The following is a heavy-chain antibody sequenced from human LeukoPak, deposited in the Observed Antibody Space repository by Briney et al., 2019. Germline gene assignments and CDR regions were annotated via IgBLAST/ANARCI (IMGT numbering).Heavy chain of an antibody. CDR2: FDPEDGET. J-gene: IGHJ4*02. CDR1: GYTFTSYA. CDR3: ATVQAEGDTAMAFGY. D-gene: IGHD5-18*01. Sequence: WASVKVSCKASGYTFTSYAMHWVRQAPGQRLEWMGGFDPEDGETIYAQKFQGRVTMTEDTSTDTAYMELSSLRSEDTAVYYCATVQAEGDTAMAFGYWGQGTLVTVSS. V-gene: IGHV1-24*01.